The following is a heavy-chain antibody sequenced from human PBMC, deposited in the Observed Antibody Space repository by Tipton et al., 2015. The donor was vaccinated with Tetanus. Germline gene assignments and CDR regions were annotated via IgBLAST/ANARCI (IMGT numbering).Heavy chain of an antibody. J-gene: IGHJ6*02. Sequence: SLRLSCAAPGFIFSSYAMHWVRQAPGKGLEWVSSISSGSTYIYYADSVKGRFTISRDNAKNSLYLLMDSLRAEDTAVYYCARDQIVEQATRDHDYGVDVWGQGTPVTVSS. V-gene: IGHV3-21*01. D-gene: IGHD3-22*01. CDR2: ISSGSTYI. CDR1: GFIFSSYA. CDR3: ARDQIVEQATRDHDYGVDV.